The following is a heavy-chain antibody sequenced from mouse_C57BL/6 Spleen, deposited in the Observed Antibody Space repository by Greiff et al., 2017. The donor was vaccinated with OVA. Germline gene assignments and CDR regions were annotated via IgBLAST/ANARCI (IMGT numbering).Heavy chain of an antibody. CDR3: ARSITAVVAAYFDV. D-gene: IGHD1-1*01. J-gene: IGHJ1*03. CDR1: GYTFTDYY. V-gene: IGHV1-75*01. Sequence: QVQLQQSGPELVKPGASVKISCKASGYTFTDYYINWVKQRPGQGLEWIGWIFPGSGSTYYNEKFKGKATLTVDKSSSTAYMLLSSLTSEDSAVYFCARSITAVVAAYFDVWGTGTTVTVSS. CDR2: IFPGSGST.